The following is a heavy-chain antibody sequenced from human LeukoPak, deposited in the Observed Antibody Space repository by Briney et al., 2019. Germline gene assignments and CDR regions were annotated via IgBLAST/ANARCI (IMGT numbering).Heavy chain of an antibody. CDR2: IRYDGSNK. CDR1: GFTFSSYG. CDR3: AKEGGSSSWYGAYYYYGMDV. V-gene: IGHV3-30*02. D-gene: IGHD6-13*01. J-gene: IGHJ6*02. Sequence: GGSLRLSCAASGFTFSSYGMHWVRQAPGKGLEWVAFIRYDGSNKYYADSVKGRFTISRDNSKNTLYLQMNSLRAEDTAVYCCAKEGGSSSWYGAYYYYGMDVWGQGTTVTVSS.